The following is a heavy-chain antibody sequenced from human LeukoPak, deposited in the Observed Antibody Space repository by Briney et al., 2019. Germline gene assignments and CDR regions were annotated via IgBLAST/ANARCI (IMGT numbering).Heavy chain of an antibody. CDR3: AKALTSGWYLDAFNI. CDR2: ISYDGSNK. CDR1: GFTYGTCG. D-gene: IGHD6-19*01. V-gene: IGHV3-30*18. J-gene: IGHJ3*02. Sequence: GGPLRPSCAASGFTYGTCGTPWVRKAPAKGLEWVAVISYDGSNKYYADSVKGRFTISRDNSKNTLFLEMNSLRAEDTAVYYCAKALTSGWYLDAFNIWGQGTMVTVSS.